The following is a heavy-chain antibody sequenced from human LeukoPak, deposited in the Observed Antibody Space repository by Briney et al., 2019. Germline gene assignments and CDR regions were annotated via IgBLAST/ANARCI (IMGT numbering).Heavy chain of an antibody. CDR1: GFTFNSYA. J-gene: IGHJ4*02. V-gene: IGHV3-21*01. D-gene: IGHD3-22*01. CDR2: ISSSSSYI. CDR3: AREPSSGYYYYFDY. Sequence: PGGSLRLSCAASGFTFNSYAMSWVRQAPGKGLEWVSSISSSSSYIYYADSVKGRFTISRDNAKNSLYLQMNSLRAEDTAVYYCAREPSSGYYYYFDYWGQGTLVTVSS.